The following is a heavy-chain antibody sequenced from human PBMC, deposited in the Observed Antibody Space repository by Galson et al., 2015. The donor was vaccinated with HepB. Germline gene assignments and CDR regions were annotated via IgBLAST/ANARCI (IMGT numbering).Heavy chain of an antibody. D-gene: IGHD3-16*01. CDR2: ISYDGTKK. Sequence: SLRLSCAASGFTFSTSGMHWVRQAPGKGLEWVALISYDGTKKYYADSVKGRFTISRDNSKNTLYLQMNSLRPEDTALYYCAKDLRVRPGEVTSYYHFYGLDVWGQGTTVTVSS. J-gene: IGHJ6*02. CDR1: GFTFSTSG. CDR3: AKDLRVRPGEVTSYYHFYGLDV. V-gene: IGHV3-30*18.